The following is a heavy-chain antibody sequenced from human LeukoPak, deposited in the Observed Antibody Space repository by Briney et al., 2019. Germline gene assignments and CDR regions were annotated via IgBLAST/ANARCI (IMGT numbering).Heavy chain of an antibody. J-gene: IGHJ4*02. V-gene: IGHV4-34*01. CDR1: GGSFSGYY. CDR2: INHSGST. CDR3: ARGPYYDFWSGYYSPRYYFDY. D-gene: IGHD3-3*01. Sequence: SETLSLTCAVYGGSFSGYYWSWIRQPPGKGLEWIGEINHSGSTNYNPSLKSRVIISVDTSKNQFSLKLSSVTAADTAVYYCARGPYYDFWSGYYSPRYYFDYWGQGTLVTVSS.